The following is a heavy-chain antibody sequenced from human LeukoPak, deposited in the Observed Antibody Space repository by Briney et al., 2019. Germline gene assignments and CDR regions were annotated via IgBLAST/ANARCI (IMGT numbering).Heavy chain of an antibody. J-gene: IGHJ4*02. D-gene: IGHD5-24*01. V-gene: IGHV4-34*01. CDR1: GGSFSGYY. CDR2: INHSGST. CDR3: ARGDVEMATGMWSLKKVHDY. Sequence: SETLSLTCAVYGGSFSGYYWSWIRQPPGKGLEWIGEINHSGSTNYNPSLKSRVTLSVDTSKNQFSLKLSSVTAADTAVYYCARGDVEMATGMWSLKKVHDYWGQGTLVTVSS.